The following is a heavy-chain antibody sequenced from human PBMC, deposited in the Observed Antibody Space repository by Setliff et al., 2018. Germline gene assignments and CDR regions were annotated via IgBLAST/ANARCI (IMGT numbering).Heavy chain of an antibody. CDR1: GGSISSSSYY. CDR3: AREGGGSGWTPDS. J-gene: IGHJ4*02. D-gene: IGHD6-19*01. Sequence: SETLSLTCTVSGGSISSSSYYWGWIRQPPGKGLEWIGSISHSGSAYYNPSLKSRVTISVDTSKNQFSLKLSSVTAADTAVYYCAREGGGSGWTPDSWGQGALVTVSS. V-gene: IGHV4-39*07. CDR2: ISHSGSA.